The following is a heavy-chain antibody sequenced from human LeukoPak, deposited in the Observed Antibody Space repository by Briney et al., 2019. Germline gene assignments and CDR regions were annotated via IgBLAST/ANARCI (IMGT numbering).Heavy chain of an antibody. J-gene: IGHJ4*02. CDR1: GFSFSGYS. D-gene: IGHD3-9*01. V-gene: IGHV3-21*01. CDR3: ARRSILTGYPIDY. CDR2: LSGGNSYV. Sequence: GGSLRLSCVASGFSFSGYSMNWVRQAPGKGLEWVSSLSGGNSYVDYAESVKGRFTISRDNAKNSLYLQMNSLRAGDTAMYYCARRSILTGYPIDYWGQGTLVTVSS.